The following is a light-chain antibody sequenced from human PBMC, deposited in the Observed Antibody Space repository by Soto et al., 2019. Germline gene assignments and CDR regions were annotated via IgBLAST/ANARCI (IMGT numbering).Light chain of an antibody. V-gene: IGKV1-17*01. CDR3: LQHNSYPLA. Sequence: DIQMTQSPSSLSASVGDRVTITCRASQGIRRDLGWYQHKPGKAPKRLIYAASSLQSGVPSRFSGSGSGTEFTLTISSLQPEDFATYYCLQHNSYPLAFGQGTRLEIK. J-gene: IGKJ5*01. CDR1: QGIRRD. CDR2: AAS.